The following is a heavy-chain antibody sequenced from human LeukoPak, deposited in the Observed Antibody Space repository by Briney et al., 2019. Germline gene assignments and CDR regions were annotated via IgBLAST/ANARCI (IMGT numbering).Heavy chain of an antibody. CDR2: ISGSGGST. J-gene: IGHJ4*02. Sequence: PGGSLRLSCAASGFTFSSYAMSWVRQAPGKGLEWVSTISGSGGSTYYADSVKGRFTISRDNSKNTLHLQMNSLRAEDTAVYYCAKTNNYYGSGSYPYYFDYWGQGTLVTVSS. CDR1: GFTFSSYA. CDR3: AKTNNYYGSGSYPYYFDY. V-gene: IGHV3-23*01. D-gene: IGHD3-10*01.